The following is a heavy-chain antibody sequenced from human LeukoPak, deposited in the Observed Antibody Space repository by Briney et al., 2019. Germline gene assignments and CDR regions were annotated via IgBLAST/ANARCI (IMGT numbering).Heavy chain of an antibody. CDR1: GYTFTGYY. D-gene: IGHD1-1*01. J-gene: IGHJ6*02. V-gene: IGHV1-2*06. CDR3: ARDRRWNYYYGMDV. Sequence: ASVNVSCKASGYTFTGYYMHWVRQAPGQGLEWMGRINPNSGGTNYAQKFQGRVTMTRDTSISTAYMELSRLRSDDTAVYYCARDRRWNYYYGMDVWGQGTTVTVSS. CDR2: INPNSGGT.